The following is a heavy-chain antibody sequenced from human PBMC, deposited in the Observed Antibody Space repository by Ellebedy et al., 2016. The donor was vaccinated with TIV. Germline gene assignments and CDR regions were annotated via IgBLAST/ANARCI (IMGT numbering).Heavy chain of an antibody. Sequence: GESLKISCAASGFRFRSNGMHRVRQAPGKGLEWVAVISYDGSNKYYADSVKGRFSISRDNSKNTLYLQMSSLRGEDTAVYYCAKGRAPYSNTAIDYWGQGTLVTVSS. CDR3: AKGRAPYSNTAIDY. J-gene: IGHJ4*02. D-gene: IGHD6-13*01. CDR1: GFRFRSNG. CDR2: ISYDGSNK. V-gene: IGHV3-30*18.